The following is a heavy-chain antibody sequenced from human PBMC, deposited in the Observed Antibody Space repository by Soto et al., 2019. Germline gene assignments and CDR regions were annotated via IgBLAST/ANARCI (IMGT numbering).Heavy chain of an antibody. J-gene: IGHJ6*02. CDR1: GYTFTIYA. CDR3: ARVFSGWSYYYYGMDV. V-gene: IGHV1-3*01. CDR2: INAGNGNT. D-gene: IGHD6-19*01. Sequence: GASVKVSWKASGYTFTIYAMHLVRQAPGQRLEWIGWINAGNGNTKYSQKFQGRVTITRDTSASTAYMELSSLRSEVTAVYYCARVFSGWSYYYYGMDVWGQGTTVTVSS.